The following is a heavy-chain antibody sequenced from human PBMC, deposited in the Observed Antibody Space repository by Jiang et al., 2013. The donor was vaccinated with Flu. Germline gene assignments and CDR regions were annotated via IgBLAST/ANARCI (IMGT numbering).Heavy chain of an antibody. J-gene: IGHJ4*02. CDR1: GFTFSTYG. V-gene: IGHV3-7*01. Sequence: DVVQPGTSLRLSCAASGFTFSTYGVHWVRQAPGKGLEWVANIKQDGSEKYYVDSVKGRFTISRDNAKNSLYLQMNSLRAEDTAVYYCARDPRPNYFDYWGQGTLVTVSS. CDR2: IKQDGSEK. CDR3: ARDPRPNYFDY.